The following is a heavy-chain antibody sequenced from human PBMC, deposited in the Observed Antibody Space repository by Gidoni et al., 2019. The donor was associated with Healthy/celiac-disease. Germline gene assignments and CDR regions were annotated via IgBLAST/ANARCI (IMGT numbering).Heavy chain of an antibody. CDR3: AKGRGYSGYDDLDY. J-gene: IGHJ4*02. Sequence: EVQLLESGGGLVQPGGSLSISCAAPGFTFSSYSMSWVRQAPGKGLEWVSAISGSGGSTYYADYVKSRFTISRDNTKNTLYLQMNSLRAEDTAVYYCAKGRGYSGYDDLDYWGQGTLVTVSS. CDR1: GFTFSSYS. V-gene: IGHV3-23*01. D-gene: IGHD5-12*01. CDR2: ISGSGGST.